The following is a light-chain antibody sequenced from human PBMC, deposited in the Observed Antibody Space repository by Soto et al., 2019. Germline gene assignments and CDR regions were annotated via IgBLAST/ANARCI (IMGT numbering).Light chain of an antibody. V-gene: IGLV2-14*01. CDR2: EVS. Sequence: QSVLTQPASVSGSPEQSITISCTGTNSDVGGYDYVSWYQQHPGKAPKLIIYEVSNRPSGVSNRFSGSKSGNTASLTISGLQAEDEADYHCSSYTSRTTLYVFGTGTKVTVL. CDR1: NSDVGGYDY. J-gene: IGLJ1*01. CDR3: SSYTSRTTLYV.